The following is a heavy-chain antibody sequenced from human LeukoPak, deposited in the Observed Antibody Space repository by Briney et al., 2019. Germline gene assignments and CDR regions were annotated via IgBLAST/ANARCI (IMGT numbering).Heavy chain of an antibody. D-gene: IGHD3-22*01. CDR2: FDPEDGET. CDR1: GYTLTELS. CDR3: ATDLQGPYYYDSSGYYY. V-gene: IGHV1-24*01. Sequence: ASVKVSCKVSGYTLTELSMHWVRQAPGKGLEWMGGFDPEDGETIYAQKFQGRVTMTEDTSTDTAYMELSSLGSEDTAVYYCATDLQGPYYYDSSGYYYWGQGTLVTVSS. J-gene: IGHJ4*02.